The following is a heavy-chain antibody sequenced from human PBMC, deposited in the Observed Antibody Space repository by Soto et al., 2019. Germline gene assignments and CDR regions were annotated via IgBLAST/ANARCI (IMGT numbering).Heavy chain of an antibody. V-gene: IGHV3-30-3*01. CDR2: ISYDGSNK. Sequence: GWSLRLSCAASGFTFSSYAMHWVRQAPGEGLEWVAVISYDGSNKYYADSVKGRFTISRDNSKNTLYLQMNSLRAEDTAVYYCARDLDIVLVPAAIEDYYYGMDVWGQG. CDR1: GFTFSSYA. J-gene: IGHJ6*02. D-gene: IGHD2-2*02. CDR3: ARDLDIVLVPAAIEDYYYGMDV.